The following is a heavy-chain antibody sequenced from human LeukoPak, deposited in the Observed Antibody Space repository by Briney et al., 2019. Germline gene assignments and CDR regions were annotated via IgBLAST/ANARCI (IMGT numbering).Heavy chain of an antibody. V-gene: IGHV4-4*02. CDR2: IFHIGSI. CDR3: ARVDEYYYYGMDV. D-gene: IGHD3-16*01. CDR1: GGSISSRHW. Sequence: PSETLSLTCTVSGGSISSRHWWTWVRQSPERGLEWIGEIFHIGSINSNPSLKSRLTISVDKSKNQFSLKLSFVTAADTAVYYCARVDEYYYYGMDVWGQGTTVTVSS. J-gene: IGHJ6*02.